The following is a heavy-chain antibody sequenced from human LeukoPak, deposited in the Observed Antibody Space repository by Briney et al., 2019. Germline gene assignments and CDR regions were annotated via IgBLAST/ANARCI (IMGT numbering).Heavy chain of an antibody. J-gene: IGHJ4*02. Sequence: RASVKVSCKASGGTFSSYAISWVRQAPGQGLEWMGGIIPIFGTANYAQKFQGRVTITADESTRTAYMELRSLRSDDTAIYYCARDSPDGSGTYYNDSPDYWGQGTLVTVSS. V-gene: IGHV1-69*01. CDR2: IIPIFGTA. CDR3: ARDSPDGSGTYYNDSPDY. D-gene: IGHD3-10*01. CDR1: GGTFSSYA.